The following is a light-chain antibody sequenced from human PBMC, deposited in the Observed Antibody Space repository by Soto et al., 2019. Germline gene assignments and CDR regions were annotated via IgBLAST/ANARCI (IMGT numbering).Light chain of an antibody. V-gene: IGLV2-23*01. J-gene: IGLJ3*02. CDR3: CSYAGGSTWV. CDR1: SSDVGTYDL. CDR2: EGS. Sequence: QSVLTQPASVSGSPGQSITISCTGTSSDVGTYDLVSWYHQHPGKAPKLMIYEGSKRPSGVSNRFSGSKSGNTASLTISGLQAEDEADYYCCSYAGGSTWVFGGGTKVTVL.